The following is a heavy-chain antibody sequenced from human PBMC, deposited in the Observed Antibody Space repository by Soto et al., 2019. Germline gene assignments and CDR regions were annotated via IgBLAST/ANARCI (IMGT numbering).Heavy chain of an antibody. CDR2: ITASGDTT. J-gene: IGHJ3*02. V-gene: IGHV3-23*01. CDR3: AKVSPLTDWTRTSCLGAFDM. CDR1: GFTFSSYA. Sequence: EVQLLESGGGLVQPGGSLRLSCAASGFTFSSYAMRWVRQAPGKGLEWDSAITASGDTTYYADSVKGRFTISRDNSKSTMYLQMNSLRAEDTAVYYCAKVSPLTDWTRTSCLGAFDMWGQGTMVTVSS. D-gene: IGHD2-2*01.